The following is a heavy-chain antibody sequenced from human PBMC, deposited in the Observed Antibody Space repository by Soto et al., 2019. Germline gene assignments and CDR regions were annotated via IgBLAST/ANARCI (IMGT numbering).Heavy chain of an antibody. CDR1: GFSISTSY. V-gene: IGHV3-53*02. CDR3: ARDSYMGV. D-gene: IGHD6-6*01. Sequence: EVQLVETGGGLIQPGGSLRLSCAASGFSISTSYMNWVRQAPGKGLEWVSIIYNDGTTYYPDSVKGRFTISRDNSKNTLYLHMNSLRVEDTAVYYCARDSYMGVWGQGTTVTVSS. J-gene: IGHJ6*02. CDR2: IYNDGTT.